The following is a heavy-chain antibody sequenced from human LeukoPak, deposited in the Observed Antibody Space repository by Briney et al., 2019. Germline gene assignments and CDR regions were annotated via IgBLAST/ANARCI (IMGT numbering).Heavy chain of an antibody. CDR1: GGSISSSRYY. V-gene: IGHV4-39*01. CDR2: MYYSGSN. CDR3: ARLVNTYFDY. D-gene: IGHD4-11*01. J-gene: IGHJ4*02. Sequence: PSETLSLTCTVSGGSISSSRYYWGRIRQPPGKGLEGIGSMYYSGSNYYTPSLKRRVTISVDTSKNQLSLKLSSVTAADAAVYYFARLVNTYFDYWGQGTPVTVSS.